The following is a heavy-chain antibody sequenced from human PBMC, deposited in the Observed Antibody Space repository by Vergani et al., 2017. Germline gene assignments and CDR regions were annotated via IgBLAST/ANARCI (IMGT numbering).Heavy chain of an antibody. CDR2: ISSSSSYI. J-gene: IGHJ3*02. V-gene: IGHV3-21*01. CDR1: GFTFSSYS. CDR3: ARGIISRAAGEAFDI. Sequence: EVQLVESGGGLVKPGGSLGLSCAASGFTFSSYSMNWVRKAPGKGLEWVSSISSSSSYIYYADSGKGRFTISRDNAKNSLYLQMNSLRAEDTAVYYCARGIISRAAGEAFDIWGQGTMVTVSS. D-gene: IGHD6-13*01.